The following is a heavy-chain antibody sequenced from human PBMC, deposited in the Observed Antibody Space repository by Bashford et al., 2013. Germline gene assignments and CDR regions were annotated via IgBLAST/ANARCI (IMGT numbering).Heavy chain of an antibody. J-gene: IGHJ4*02. CDR2: INPNSGGT. CDR1: GYTFTGYY. V-gene: IGHV1-2*02. CDR3: AREKRAVAGYFDY. D-gene: IGHD6-19*01. Sequence: ASVKVSCKASGYTFTGYYMHWVRQAPGQGLEWMGWINPNSGGTNYAQKFQGRVTMTRDTSISTAYMELSRLRSDDTAVYYCAREKRAVAGYFDYWGQGTLVTVSS.